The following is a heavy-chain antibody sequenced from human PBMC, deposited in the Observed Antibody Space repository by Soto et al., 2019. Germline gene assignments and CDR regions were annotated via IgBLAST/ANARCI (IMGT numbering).Heavy chain of an antibody. CDR3: ARDPPTPPYDSSGYYYYYGMDV. J-gene: IGHJ6*02. D-gene: IGHD3-22*01. V-gene: IGHV3-11*01. CDR1: GFTFSDYY. Sequence: PGGSLRLSCAASGFTFSDYYMSRIRQAPGKGLEWVSYISSSGSTIYYADSVKGRFTISRDNAKNSLYLQMNSLRAEDTAVYYCARDPPTPPYDSSGYYYYYGMDVWGQGTTVAVSS. CDR2: ISSSGSTI.